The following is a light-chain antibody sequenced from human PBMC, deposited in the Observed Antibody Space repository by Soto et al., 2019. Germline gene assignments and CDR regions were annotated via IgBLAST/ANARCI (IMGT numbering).Light chain of an antibody. J-gene: IGKJ1*01. V-gene: IGKV1-8*01. Sequence: AIRMTQSPSSLSASTGDRVSITCRATQDIGSYLAWYKQIPGRAPKLLIYHASTLQSGVPSRFSGSGSGTDFTLTISYLQSEDFGTYYCQQFYNYPRTFGQGTKVEIK. CDR2: HAS. CDR3: QQFYNYPRT. CDR1: QDIGSY.